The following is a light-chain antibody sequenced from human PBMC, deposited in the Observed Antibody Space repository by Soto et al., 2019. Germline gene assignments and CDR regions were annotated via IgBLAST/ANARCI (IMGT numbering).Light chain of an antibody. J-gene: IGKJ1*01. CDR2: DAS. V-gene: IGKV1-5*01. CDR3: QQYSDSSGT. Sequence: DIQMTQSPSTLSASVGDRVTITCGASQSIGTWLALYQQKPGKAPKLLISDASTLESGVPSRFSGSGSGTEFSLTISSLQPDDFATYYCQQYSDSSGTFGQGTKVDNK. CDR1: QSIGTW.